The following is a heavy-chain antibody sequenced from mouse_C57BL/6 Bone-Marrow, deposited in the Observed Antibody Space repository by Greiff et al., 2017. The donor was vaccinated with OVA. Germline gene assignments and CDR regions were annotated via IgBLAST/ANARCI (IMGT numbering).Heavy chain of an antibody. CDR3: ARYTDWVDY. V-gene: IGHV7-3*01. Sequence: EVMLVESGGGLVQPGGSLSLSCAASGFTFTDYYMSWVRQPPGKALEWLGFIRNKANGYTTEYSASVKGRFTISRDNSQSILYLQMNALRAEDSATYYCARYTDWVDYWGQGTTLTVSS. J-gene: IGHJ2*01. CDR2: IRNKANGYTT. D-gene: IGHD4-1*01. CDR1: GFTFTDYY.